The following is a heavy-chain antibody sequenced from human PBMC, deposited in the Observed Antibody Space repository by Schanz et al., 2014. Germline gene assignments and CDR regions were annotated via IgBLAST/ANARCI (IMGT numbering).Heavy chain of an antibody. Sequence: EVRLVESGGGLVQPGGSLRLSCVASGFNFYTSAMTWVRQAPGKGLEWVSVISARGEVSKYSDSVKGRFIVSRDNSRATLFLQMDSLRAGDTAFYHCARGSSASLSRVWFDLWGQGTLVTVSS. V-gene: IGHV3-23*04. CDR1: GFNFYTSA. CDR2: ISARGEVS. J-gene: IGHJ5*02. CDR3: ARGSSASLSRVWFDL. D-gene: IGHD6-6*01.